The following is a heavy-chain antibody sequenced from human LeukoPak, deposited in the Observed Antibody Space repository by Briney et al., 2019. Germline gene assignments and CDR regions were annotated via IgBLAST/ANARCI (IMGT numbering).Heavy chain of an antibody. CDR2: ISYDGSNK. V-gene: IGHV3-30*03. J-gene: IGHJ6*02. CDR3: ARDRECSGCWFPDYYYYGMDV. D-gene: IGHD6-19*01. CDR1: GFTFSSYG. Sequence: GGSLRLSCAAAGFTFSSYGMHWVCQAPGKGLEWVAVISYDGSNKYHADSVKGRFTISRDNSKNTLYLQMNSLRAEDTAVYYCARDRECSGCWFPDYYYYGMDVRGQGTTVTVSS.